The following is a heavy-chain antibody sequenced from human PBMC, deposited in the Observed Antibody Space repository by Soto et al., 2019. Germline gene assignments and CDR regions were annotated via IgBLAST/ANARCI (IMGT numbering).Heavy chain of an antibody. CDR1: GYTFTGYY. J-gene: IGHJ5*02. CDR3: ARESPLLTARRSWFDT. D-gene: IGHD5-18*01. Sequence: GASVKVSCKASGYTFTGYYMHWVRQAPGQGLEWMGWINPNSGGTNYAQKFQGWVTMTRDTSISTAYMELSRLRSDDTAVYYCARESPLLTARRSWFDTWGQGTLVTVSS. CDR2: INPNSGGT. V-gene: IGHV1-2*04.